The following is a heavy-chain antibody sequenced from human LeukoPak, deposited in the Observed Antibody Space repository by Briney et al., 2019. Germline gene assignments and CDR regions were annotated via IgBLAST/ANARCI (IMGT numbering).Heavy chain of an antibody. Sequence: GRSLRLSCAASGFTFSSYAMHWVRQAPGKGLEWVAVISYDGSNKYYADSVKGRFTISRDNSKNTLYLQMNSLRAEDAAVYYCARGTPSSSGWLYYGMDVWGQGTTVTVSS. J-gene: IGHJ6*02. V-gene: IGHV3-30-3*01. CDR1: GFTFSSYA. D-gene: IGHD6-19*01. CDR2: ISYDGSNK. CDR3: ARGTPSSSGWLYYGMDV.